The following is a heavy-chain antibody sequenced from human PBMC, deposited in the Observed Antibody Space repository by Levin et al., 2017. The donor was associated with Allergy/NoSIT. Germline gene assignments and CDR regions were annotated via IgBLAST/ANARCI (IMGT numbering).Heavy chain of an antibody. V-gene: IGHV5-10-1*01. J-gene: IGHJ4*02. D-gene: IGHD6-19*01. CDR2: IDPSDSYT. CDR3: ARLIYSSGWSDY. Sequence: KVSCKGSGYSFTSYWISWVRQMPGKGLEWMGRIDPSDSYTNYSPSFQGHVTISADKSISTAYLHWSSLKASDTAMYYCARLIYSSGWSDYRGQGTLVTVSS. CDR1: GYSFTSYW.